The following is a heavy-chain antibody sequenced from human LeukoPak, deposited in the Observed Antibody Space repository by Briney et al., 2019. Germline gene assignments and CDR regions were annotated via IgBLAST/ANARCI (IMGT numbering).Heavy chain of an antibody. V-gene: IGHV3-53*04. J-gene: IGHJ3*02. CDR3: ARDEGYSSGRAAFDI. CDR1: AFTVSSNY. CDR2: IYSGGST. Sequence: GGSLRLSWAASAFTVSSNYMSWVRQAPGEGLEWVSVIYSGGSTYYADSVKGRFTISRHNSKNSLYLQMNSLRAEDTAVYYCARDEGYSSGRAAFDIWGQGTVVTVSS. D-gene: IGHD6-19*01.